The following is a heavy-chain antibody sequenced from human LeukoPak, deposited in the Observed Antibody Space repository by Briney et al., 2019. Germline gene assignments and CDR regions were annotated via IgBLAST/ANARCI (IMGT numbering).Heavy chain of an antibody. D-gene: IGHD3-22*01. CDR3: ARDGGIVVVITTGDAFDI. Sequence: SETLSLTCTVSGGSISSGDYYWSWIRQPPGKGLEWIGYIYYSGSTYYNPSLKSRVTISVDTSKNQFSLKLSSVTAADTAVYYCARDGGIVVVITTGDAFDIWGQGTMVTVSS. CDR2: IYYSGST. CDR1: GGSISSGDYY. J-gene: IGHJ3*02. V-gene: IGHV4-30-4*01.